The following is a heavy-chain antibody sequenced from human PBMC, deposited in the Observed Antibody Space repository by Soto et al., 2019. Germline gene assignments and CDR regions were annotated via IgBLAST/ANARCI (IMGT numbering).Heavy chain of an antibody. Sequence: GESLKISCQGSGYSFTSYWIWWVRQMPGKGLEWMGIIYPGDSDTRYSPSFQGQVSISADKSISTAYLQCSSLKASDTAMYYCARLTSGGSHDAFDIWGQGTRVTVSS. CDR2: IYPGDSDT. D-gene: IGHD2-15*01. V-gene: IGHV5-51*01. CDR3: ARLTSGGSHDAFDI. J-gene: IGHJ3*02. CDR1: GYSFTSYW.